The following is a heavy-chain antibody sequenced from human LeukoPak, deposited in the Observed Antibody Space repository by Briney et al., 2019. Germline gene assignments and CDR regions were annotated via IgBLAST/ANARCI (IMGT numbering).Heavy chain of an antibody. CDR2: INPNSGGT. Sequence: ASVKVSCKASGYTFTAYYIHWVGQAPGQGLEWMVWINPNSGGTDYAQKFQGRVTMTKDTSSSTVYMELSSLRSDDTAVYYCARAQVEYCSAGRCYSGYWGQGTLVTVSS. CDR1: GYTFTAYY. CDR3: ARAQVEYCSAGRCYSGY. D-gene: IGHD2-15*01. V-gene: IGHV1-2*02. J-gene: IGHJ4*02.